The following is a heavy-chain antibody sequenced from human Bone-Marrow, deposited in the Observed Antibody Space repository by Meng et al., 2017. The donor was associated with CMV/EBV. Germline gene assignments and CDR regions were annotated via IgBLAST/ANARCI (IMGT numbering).Heavy chain of an antibody. CDR3: ARGNLDDDFWSGYLDY. CDR1: GGTFSSYA. D-gene: IGHD3-3*01. CDR2: IIPIFGTA. Sequence: SVKVSCKASGGTFSSYAISWVRQAPGQGLEWMGGIIPIFGTANYAQKFQGRVTITTDESTSTAYMELSSLRSEDTAVYYCARGNLDDDFWSGYLDYWGQGTLATVSS. V-gene: IGHV1-69*05. J-gene: IGHJ4*02.